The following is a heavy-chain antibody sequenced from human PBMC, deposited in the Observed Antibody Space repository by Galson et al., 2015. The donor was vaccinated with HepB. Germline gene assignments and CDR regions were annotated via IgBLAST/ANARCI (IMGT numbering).Heavy chain of an antibody. J-gene: IGHJ4*02. V-gene: IGHV1-69*13. D-gene: IGHD6-19*01. CDR1: GGTFSSYA. CDR3: ARVPDGSGWSRPYFDY. CDR2: IIPIFGTA. Sequence: SVKVSCKASGGTFSSYAISWVRQAPGQGLEWMGGIIPIFGTANYTQKFQGRVTITADESTSTAYMELSSLRSEDTAVYYCARVPDGSGWSRPYFDYWGQGTLVTVSS.